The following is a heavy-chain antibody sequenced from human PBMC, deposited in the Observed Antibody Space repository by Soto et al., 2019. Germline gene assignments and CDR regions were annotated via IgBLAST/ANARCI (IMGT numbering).Heavy chain of an antibody. J-gene: IGHJ3*02. CDR2: IDPSDSYT. CDR3: ARWVVVPIDAFDI. V-gene: IGHV5-10-1*01. CDR1: GYSFTSYW. D-gene: IGHD3-22*01. Sequence: GESLKISCKGSGYSFTSYWISWVRQMPGKGLEWMGRIDPSDSYTNYSPSFQGYVTISADKSISTAYLQWSSLKASDTAMYYCARWVVVPIDAFDIWGQGTMVTVSS.